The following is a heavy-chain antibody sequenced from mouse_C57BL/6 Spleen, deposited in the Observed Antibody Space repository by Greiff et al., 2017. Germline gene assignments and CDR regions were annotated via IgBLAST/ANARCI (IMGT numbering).Heavy chain of an antibody. D-gene: IGHD3-2*02. V-gene: IGHV1-80*01. CDR3: ARGSSGPEFGG. Sequence: QVHVKQSGAELVKPGASVKISCKASGYAFSSYWMNWVKQRPGKGLEWIGQIYPGDGDTNYNGKFKGKATLTADKSSSTAYMQLSSLTSEDSAVYFCARGSSGPEFGGWGQGTLVTVS. J-gene: IGHJ3*02. CDR2: IYPGDGDT. CDR1: GYAFSSYW.